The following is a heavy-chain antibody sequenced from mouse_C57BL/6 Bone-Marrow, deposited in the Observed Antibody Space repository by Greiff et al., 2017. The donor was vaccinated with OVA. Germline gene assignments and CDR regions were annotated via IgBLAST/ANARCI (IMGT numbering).Heavy chain of an antibody. J-gene: IGHJ2*01. D-gene: IGHD1-1*01. CDR1: GFNIKDDY. CDR2: IDPENGDT. V-gene: IGHV14-4*01. CDR3: TFYYYGSSYLDY. Sequence: VQLQQSGAELVRPGASVKLSCTASGFNIKDDYMHWVKQRPEQGLEWIGWIDPENGDTEYASKFQGKATITADTSSNTAYLQLSSLTSEDTAVYYCTFYYYGSSYLDYWGQGTTLTVSS.